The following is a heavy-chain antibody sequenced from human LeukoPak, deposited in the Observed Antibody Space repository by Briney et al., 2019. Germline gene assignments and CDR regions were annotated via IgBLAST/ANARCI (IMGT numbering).Heavy chain of an antibody. Sequence: GGSLRLSCAASGFTFSSYAMHWVRQAPGKGLEWVSAISGSGGSTYYADSVKGRFTISRDNSKNTLYLQVNSLRAEDTAVYYCAKDKDYYDSSGNFGNPTVFDYWGQGTLVTVSS. V-gene: IGHV3-23*01. CDR1: GFTFSSYA. CDR3: AKDKDYYDSSGNFGNPTVFDY. J-gene: IGHJ4*02. CDR2: ISGSGGST. D-gene: IGHD3-22*01.